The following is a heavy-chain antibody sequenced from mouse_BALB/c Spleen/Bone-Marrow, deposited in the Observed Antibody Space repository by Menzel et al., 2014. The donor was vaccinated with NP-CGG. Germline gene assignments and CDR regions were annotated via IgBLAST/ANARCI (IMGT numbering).Heavy chain of an antibody. CDR1: GYAFSNYW. Sequence: VHLVEPGAELVRPGSSVKISCKASGYAFSNYWMNWVKQRPGQGLEWIGQIYPGDGDTNYNGKFKGKATLTADKSSSTAYMQLSSLTSEDSAVYFCARRDGSTYYYAMDYWGQGTSVTVSS. CDR3: ARRDGSTYYYAMDY. J-gene: IGHJ4*01. D-gene: IGHD1-1*01. CDR2: IYPGDGDT. V-gene: IGHV1-80*01.